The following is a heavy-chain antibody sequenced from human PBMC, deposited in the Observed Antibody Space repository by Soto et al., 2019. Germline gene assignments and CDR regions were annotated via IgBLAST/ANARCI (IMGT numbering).Heavy chain of an antibody. J-gene: IGHJ4*02. V-gene: IGHV3-74*01. CDR2: INSDGTTT. CDR1: GFTFSNYW. CDR3: AQRQSGWYGY. D-gene: IGHD6-19*01. Sequence: EVQLVESGGGLVQPGGSLRLSCATSGFTFSNYWMHWVRQAPGKGLVWVSRINSDGTTTNYANSVKGRFTISRNNAGDPLYLQMNSLRAEDTAVYYGAQRQSGWYGYWGQGSLVTVS.